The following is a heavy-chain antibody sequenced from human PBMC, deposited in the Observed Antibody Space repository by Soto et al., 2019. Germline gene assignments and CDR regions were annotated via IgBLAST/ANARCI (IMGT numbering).Heavy chain of an antibody. J-gene: IGHJ6*02. V-gene: IGHV1-69*06. D-gene: IGHD3-10*01. CDR3: ARLSYYGSGSYYGMDV. CDR1: GGTFSSYA. Sequence: SVKVSCKASGGTFSSYAISWVRQAPGQGLEWMGGIIPIFGTANHAQKFQGRVTITADKSTSTAYMELSSLRSEDTAVYYCARLSYYGSGSYYGMDVWGQGTTVTVSS. CDR2: IIPIFGTA.